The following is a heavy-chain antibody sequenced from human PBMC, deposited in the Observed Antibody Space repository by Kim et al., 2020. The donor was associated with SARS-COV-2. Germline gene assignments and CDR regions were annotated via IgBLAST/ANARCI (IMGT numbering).Heavy chain of an antibody. CDR3: ARDRLRYCSGGSCYADY. V-gene: IGHV3-33*05. Sequence: GGSLRLSCAASGFTFSSYGMHWVRQAPGKGLEWVAVISYDGSNKYYADSVKGRFTISRDNSKNTLYLQMNSLRAEDTAVYYCARDRLRYCSGGSCYADYWGQGTLVTVSS. CDR1: GFTFSSYG. CDR2: ISYDGSNK. J-gene: IGHJ4*02. D-gene: IGHD2-15*01.